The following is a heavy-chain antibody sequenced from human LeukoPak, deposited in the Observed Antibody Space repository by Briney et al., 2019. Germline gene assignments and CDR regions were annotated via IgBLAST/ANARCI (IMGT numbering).Heavy chain of an antibody. V-gene: IGHV4-4*07. J-gene: IGHJ5*02. Sequence: ETLSLTCTVSGGSISSYYWSWIRQPAGKGLKWIGRINTSGSTNYNPSLKSRVTLSIDTSKNQFSLKLSSVTAADTAVYYCARGGNNWFDPWGQGTLVTVSS. CDR1: GGSISSYY. CDR3: ARGGNNWFDP. CDR2: INTSGST.